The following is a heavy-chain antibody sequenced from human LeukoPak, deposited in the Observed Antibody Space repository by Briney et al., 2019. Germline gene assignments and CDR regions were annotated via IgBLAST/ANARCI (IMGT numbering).Heavy chain of an antibody. CDR1: GYTFTSYG. D-gene: IGHD6-13*01. CDR3: ARAPLPGYSSSWYGSVY. Sequence: ASVKVSCKASGYTFTSYGISWVRQAPGQGLEWMGWIIPIFGTANYAQKFQGRVTITTDESTSTAYMELSSLRSEDTAVYYCARAPLPGYSSSWYGSVYWGQGTLVTVSS. CDR2: IIPIFGTA. V-gene: IGHV1-69*05. J-gene: IGHJ4*02.